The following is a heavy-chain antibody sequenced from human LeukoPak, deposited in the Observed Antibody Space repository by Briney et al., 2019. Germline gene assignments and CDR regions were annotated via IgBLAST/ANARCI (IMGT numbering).Heavy chain of an antibody. CDR1: GYSFTSYW. CDR3: ARRATVTTPRYFDY. J-gene: IGHJ4*02. D-gene: IGHD4-17*01. V-gene: IGHV5-51*01. CDR2: IYPGDSDT. Sequence: GESLKISCKGSGYSFTSYWIGWVRQMPGKGLEWMGIIYPGDSDTRYSPSFQGQVTISADKSFTTAYLQWGSLEASDTAIYYCARRATVTTPRYFDYWGQGTLVTVST.